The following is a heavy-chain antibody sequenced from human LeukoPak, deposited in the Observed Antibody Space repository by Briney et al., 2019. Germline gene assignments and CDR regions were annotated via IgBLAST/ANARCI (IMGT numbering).Heavy chain of an antibody. J-gene: IGHJ4*02. D-gene: IGHD2-15*01. CDR3: AKDPICSGGSCYVGY. Sequence: GGSLRLSCAASGFTFSSYAMSWVRQAAGKGLEWVSAISGSGGSTYYADSVKGRFTISRDNSKNTLYLQMNSLRAEDTAVYYCAKDPICSGGSCYVGYWGQGTLVTVSS. CDR2: ISGSGGST. CDR1: GFTFSSYA. V-gene: IGHV3-23*01.